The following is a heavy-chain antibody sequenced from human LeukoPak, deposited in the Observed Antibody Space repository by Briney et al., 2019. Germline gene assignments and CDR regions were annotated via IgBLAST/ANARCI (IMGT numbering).Heavy chain of an antibody. J-gene: IGHJ4*02. CDR3: ARGWASSWYYFDF. CDR1: GDSMRNYY. D-gene: IGHD2-2*01. Sequence: SETLSLTCAVSGDSMRNYYWSWIRQPPGKGLEWLGYTYDSGSSSYNPSLRSRVSISIDTSKNQFSLNLSSVTAADTAVYYCARGWASSWYYFDFWGQGTLVTVSS. V-gene: IGHV4-59*01. CDR2: TYDSGSS.